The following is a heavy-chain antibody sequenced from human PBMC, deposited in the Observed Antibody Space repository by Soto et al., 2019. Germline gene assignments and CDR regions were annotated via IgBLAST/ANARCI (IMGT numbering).Heavy chain of an antibody. CDR2: ISGSGGST. J-gene: IGHJ6*02. CDR3: ARGLPGRGYGDYYYYYGMDV. V-gene: IGHV3-23*01. CDR1: AFTFSTYA. Sequence: EVQLLESGGGLVQPGGSLRLSCPASAFTFSTYAMSWVRQAPGKGLEWVSAISGSGGSTYYADSVKGRFTISRDNSKNTLYLQMNSLRAEDTAVYYCARGLPGRGYGDYYYYYGMDVWGRGTTVTVSS. D-gene: IGHD2-15*01.